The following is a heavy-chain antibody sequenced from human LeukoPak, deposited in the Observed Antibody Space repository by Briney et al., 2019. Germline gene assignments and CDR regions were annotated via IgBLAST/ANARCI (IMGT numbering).Heavy chain of an antibody. CDR2: IRYDGSNK. J-gene: IGHJ5*02. V-gene: IGHV3-30*02. D-gene: IGHD2-2*01. CDR3: AKSGYSSSTSCRGPFDP. CDR1: GFTFSSYG. Sequence: PGGSLRLSCAASGFTFSSYGMHWVRQAPGKGLEWVAFIRYDGSNKYYADSVKGRFTISRDNSKNTLYLQMNSLRAEDTAVYYCAKSGYSSSTSCRGPFDPWGQGTLVTVSS.